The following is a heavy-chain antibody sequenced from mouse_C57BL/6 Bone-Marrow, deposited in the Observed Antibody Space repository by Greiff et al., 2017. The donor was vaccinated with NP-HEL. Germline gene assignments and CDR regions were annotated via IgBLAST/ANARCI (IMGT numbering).Heavy chain of an antibody. D-gene: IGHD2-3*01. V-gene: IGHV5-6*01. CDR2: ISSGGSYT. J-gene: IGHJ2*01. Sequence: VQLQQSGGDLVKPGGSLKLSCAASGFTFSSYGMSWVRQTPDKRLEWVATISSGGSYTYYPDSVKGRFTISRDNAKNTLYLQMSSLKSEDTAMYYCARQYDGYYDYWGQGTTLTVSS. CDR3: ARQYDGYYDY. CDR1: GFTFSSYG.